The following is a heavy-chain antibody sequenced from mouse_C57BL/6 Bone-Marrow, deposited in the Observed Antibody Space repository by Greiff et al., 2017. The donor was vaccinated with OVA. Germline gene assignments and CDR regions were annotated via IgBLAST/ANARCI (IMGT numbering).Heavy chain of an antibody. Sequence: QVQLQQSGAELARPGASVKLSCKASGYTFTSYGISWVKQRTGQGLEWIGEIYPRNGNTYYNEKFKGKATLTADKSSSTAYMELRSLTSEDSAVYFCAVYYGHYYAMDYWGQGTSVTVSS. J-gene: IGHJ4*01. CDR1: GYTFTSYG. CDR2: IYPRNGNT. V-gene: IGHV1-81*01. D-gene: IGHD2-1*01. CDR3: AVYYGHYYAMDY.